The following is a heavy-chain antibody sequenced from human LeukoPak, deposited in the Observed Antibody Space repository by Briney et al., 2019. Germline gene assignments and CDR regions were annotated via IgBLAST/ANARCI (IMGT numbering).Heavy chain of an antibody. D-gene: IGHD1-14*01. CDR3: ATFSLAVVSPNDAFHI. J-gene: IGHJ3*02. CDR2: IYHSGST. Sequence: PSETLSLTCTVSGYSISSGYYWGWIRQLPGKGLECIGSIYHSGSTYYNPSLKSRVTISVDTSKNQFSLKLSSVTAADTAVYYCATFSLAVVSPNDAFHIWGQGTIVTVSS. V-gene: IGHV4-38-2*02. CDR1: GYSISSGYY.